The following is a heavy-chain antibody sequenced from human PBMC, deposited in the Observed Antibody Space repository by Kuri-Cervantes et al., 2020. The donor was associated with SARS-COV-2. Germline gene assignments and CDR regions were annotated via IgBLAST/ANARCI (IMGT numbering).Heavy chain of an antibody. Sequence: ASVKVSCKASGYTFTGYYMHWVRQAPGQGLEWMGWINPNSGGTNYAQKFQGRVTMTRDTSISTAYMELSRLRSDDTAVYYCARGGRRYSSSQNKHNWFDPWGRGTLVTVSS. CDR1: GYTFTGYY. V-gene: IGHV1-2*02. CDR3: ARGGRRYSSSQNKHNWFDP. D-gene: IGHD6-6*01. J-gene: IGHJ5*02. CDR2: INPNSGGT.